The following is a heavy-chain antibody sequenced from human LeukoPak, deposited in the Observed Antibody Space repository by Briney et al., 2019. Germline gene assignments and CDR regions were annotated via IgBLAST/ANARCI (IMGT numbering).Heavy chain of an antibody. CDR1: GGSISSSSYY. V-gene: IGHV4-39*01. J-gene: IGHJ4*02. D-gene: IGHD4-17*01. Sequence: SETLSLTCTVSGGSISSSSYYWGWIRQPPGKGLEWIGSIYYSGSTYYNPSLKSRVTISVDTSKNQFSLKLSSVTAADTAVYYCATFRLYGDYVAYYFDYWGQGTLVTVSS. CDR2: IYYSGST. CDR3: ATFRLYGDYVAYYFDY.